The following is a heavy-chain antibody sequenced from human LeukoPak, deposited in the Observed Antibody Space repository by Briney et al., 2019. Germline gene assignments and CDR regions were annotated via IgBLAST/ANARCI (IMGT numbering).Heavy chain of an antibody. V-gene: IGHV1-18*04. Sequence: ASVKVSCRASGYTFTGYYMHWVRQAPGQGLEWMGWISAYNGNTNYAQKLQGRVTMTTDTSTSTAYMELRSLRSDDTAVYYCARDGGSSWPQRGWFDPWGQGTLVTVSS. CDR1: GYTFTGYY. J-gene: IGHJ5*02. D-gene: IGHD6-13*01. CDR3: ARDGGSSWPQRGWFDP. CDR2: ISAYNGNT.